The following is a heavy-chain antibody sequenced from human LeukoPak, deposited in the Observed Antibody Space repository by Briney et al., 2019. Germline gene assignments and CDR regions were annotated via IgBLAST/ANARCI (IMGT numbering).Heavy chain of an antibody. CDR3: TTRRQDGW. CDR2: IKSKSDGGTI. CDR1: GFTFSDAW. V-gene: IGHV3-15*01. Sequence: GGSLRLSCVGSGFTFSDAWMSWVRQAPGKGLEWVGRIKSKSDGGTIDYAAPVKGRFTISRDDSRNTLYLQMISPKTEDTAVYYCTTRRQDGWWGQGTLVTVS. D-gene: IGHD2-15*01. J-gene: IGHJ4*02.